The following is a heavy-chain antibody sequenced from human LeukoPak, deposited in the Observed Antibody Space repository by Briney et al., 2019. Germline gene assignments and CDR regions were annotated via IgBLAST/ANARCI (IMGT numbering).Heavy chain of an antibody. CDR2: IYTGGST. CDR3: ARGGVTMIVPQY. CDR1: GFTVSSNY. D-gene: IGHD3-22*01. Sequence: GGSLRLSCAASGFTVSSNYTSWVRQAPGKGLEWVSVIYTGGSTYYADSVKGRFTISRDNSKNTLYLQMNSLKAEDTAVYYCARGGVTMIVPQYWGQGTLVTVSS. V-gene: IGHV3-53*01. J-gene: IGHJ4*02.